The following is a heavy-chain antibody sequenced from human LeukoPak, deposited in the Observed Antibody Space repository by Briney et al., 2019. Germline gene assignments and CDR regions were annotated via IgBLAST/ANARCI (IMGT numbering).Heavy chain of an antibody. J-gene: IGHJ4*02. CDR1: GYSFISYW. Sequence: GESLKISCKGSGYSFISYWIGWVRQMPGKGLEWMGIIYPGDSDTRYSPSFQGQVTISADKSISTAYLQWSSLKASDTAMYYCARPGYYYDSSGYYAYWGQGTLVTVSS. CDR2: IYPGDSDT. D-gene: IGHD3-22*01. V-gene: IGHV5-51*01. CDR3: ARPGYYYDSSGYYAY.